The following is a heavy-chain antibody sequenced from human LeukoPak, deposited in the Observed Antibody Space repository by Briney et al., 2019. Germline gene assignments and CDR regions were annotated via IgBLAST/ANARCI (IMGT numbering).Heavy chain of an antibody. Sequence: SETLSLTCTVSGGSISSGGYYWRWIRQHPGKGLEWIGYIYYSGSTYYNPSLKSRVTISVDTSKSQFSLKLSSVTAADTAVYYCARDRQRGDIRIWGQGTMVTVSS. D-gene: IGHD2-15*01. J-gene: IGHJ3*02. V-gene: IGHV4-31*03. CDR2: IYYSGST. CDR3: ARDRQRGDIRI. CDR1: GGSISSGGYY.